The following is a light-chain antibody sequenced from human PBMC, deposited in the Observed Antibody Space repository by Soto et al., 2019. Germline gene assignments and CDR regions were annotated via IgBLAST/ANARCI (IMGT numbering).Light chain of an antibody. CDR3: QQYGSSPLT. Sequence: EIVMTQSPATLSVSPWEGATLSCRASQSVSSKLAWYQQKPGQAPRLLIYGASTRATGIPARFSGSGSGTEFTLIISSLQSEDSAVYYCQQYGSSPLTFGGGTKVDIK. CDR2: GAS. J-gene: IGKJ4*01. CDR1: QSVSSK. V-gene: IGKV3-15*01.